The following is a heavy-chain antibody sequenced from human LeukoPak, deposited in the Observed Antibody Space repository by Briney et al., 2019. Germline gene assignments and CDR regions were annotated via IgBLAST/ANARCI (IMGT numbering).Heavy chain of an antibody. CDR2: INPNSGDP. CDR3: ARTSSGYSSSWYQYYYYYMDV. J-gene: IGHJ6*03. Sequence: ASVKVSCKTSGYTFTDSYIHWVRQAPGQGLEWMGRINPNSGDPNYPQKFQGRVTMTRDTPISTAYMELSRLRSDDTAVYYCARTSSGYSSSWYQYYYYYMDVWGKGTTVTISS. D-gene: IGHD6-13*01. V-gene: IGHV1-2*06. CDR1: GYTFTDSY.